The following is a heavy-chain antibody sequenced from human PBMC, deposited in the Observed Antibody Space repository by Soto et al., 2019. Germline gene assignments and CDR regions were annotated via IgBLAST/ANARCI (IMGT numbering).Heavy chain of an antibody. CDR1: GFTVSSNY. D-gene: IGHD3-10*01. CDR3: ARDRRDYYYYYGMDV. V-gene: IGHV3-53*02. J-gene: IGHJ6*02. Sequence: EVQLVETGGGLIQPGGSLRLSCAASGFTVSSNYMSWVRQAPGKGLEWVSVIYTGGSTYYVDSVKGRFTISRDNSKNTLYVQMNSLRAEDTAVYYCARDRRDYYYYYGMDVWGQGTTVTVSS. CDR2: IYTGGST.